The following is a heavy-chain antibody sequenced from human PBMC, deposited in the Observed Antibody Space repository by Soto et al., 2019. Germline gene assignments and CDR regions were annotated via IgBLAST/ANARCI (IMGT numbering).Heavy chain of an antibody. Sequence: PGGSLRLSCAASGFIFNNYGMHWVRQAPGKGLEWVAVIWGNGRKQYYADSVRGRFTISRDNSKNTVYLQMNSLRDEDTAIYHCASMIYGHGSGSDYGLGVWGQGATVTVSS. V-gene: IGHV3-33*03. CDR2: IWGNGRKQ. D-gene: IGHD3-10*01. J-gene: IGHJ6*02. CDR3: ASMIYGHGSGSDYGLGV. CDR1: GFIFNNYG.